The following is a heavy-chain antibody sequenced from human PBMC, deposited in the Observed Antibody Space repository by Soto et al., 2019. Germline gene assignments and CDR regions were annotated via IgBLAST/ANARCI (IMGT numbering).Heavy chain of an antibody. V-gene: IGHV1-18*01. CDR2: ISAYNGNT. D-gene: IGHD2-15*01. CDR1: GYTFTSYG. Sequence: ASVKVSCKASGYTFTSYGISWVRQAPGQGLEWMGWISAYNGNTNYAQKLQGRVTMTTDTSTSTAYMELRSLRSDDTAVYYCALNGGYCSGGSCFGYWGQGTLVTVSS. J-gene: IGHJ4*02. CDR3: ALNGGYCSGGSCFGY.